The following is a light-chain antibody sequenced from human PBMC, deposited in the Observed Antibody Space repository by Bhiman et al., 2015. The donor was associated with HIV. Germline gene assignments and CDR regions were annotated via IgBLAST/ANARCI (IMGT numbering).Light chain of an antibody. Sequence: QSVLTQPPSASGTPGQRVTISCSGSTSNIGTYYVYWYQQLPGTAPKLLIYSNNQRPSGVPDRFSGSKSGTSASLAISGLQSEDEADYYCAAWDDSLNGLVFGGGTKLTVL. CDR3: AAWDDSLNGLV. CDR1: TSNIGTYY. V-gene: IGLV1-44*01. CDR2: SNN. J-gene: IGLJ2*01.